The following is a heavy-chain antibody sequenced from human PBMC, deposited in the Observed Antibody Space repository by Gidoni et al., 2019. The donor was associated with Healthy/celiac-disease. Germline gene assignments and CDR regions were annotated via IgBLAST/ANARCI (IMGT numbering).Heavy chain of an antibody. Sequence: QVQLVESGGGVVQPGRSRRLSCAASAFTFSSYGMHWVRQAPGKGLGWVAVIWYDGSNKYYADSVKGRFTISRDNSKNTLYLQMSSLRAEDTAVYYCARDSGSYFFFDYWGQGTLVTVSS. CDR1: AFTFSSYG. D-gene: IGHD1-26*01. J-gene: IGHJ4*02. V-gene: IGHV3-33*01. CDR2: IWYDGSNK. CDR3: ARDSGSYFFFDY.